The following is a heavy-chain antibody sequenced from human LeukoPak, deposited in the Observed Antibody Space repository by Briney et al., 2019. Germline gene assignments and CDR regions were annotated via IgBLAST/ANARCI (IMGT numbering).Heavy chain of an antibody. D-gene: IGHD3-22*01. Sequence: SETLSLTCTVSGGSISSGSYYWSWIRQPAGKGLEWIGRIYTSGSTNYNPSLKSRVTISVDTSKNQFSLKLSSVTAADTAVYYCARDYYDSSAYRYYFDYWGQGTLVTVPS. CDR2: IYTSGST. V-gene: IGHV4-61*02. CDR1: GGSISSGSYY. J-gene: IGHJ4*02. CDR3: ARDYYDSSAYRYYFDY.